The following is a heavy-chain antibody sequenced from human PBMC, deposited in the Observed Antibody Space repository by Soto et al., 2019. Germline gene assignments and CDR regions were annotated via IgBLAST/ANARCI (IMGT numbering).Heavy chain of an antibody. J-gene: IGHJ4*02. V-gene: IGHV4-39*01. CDR1: GGSISSSSYY. D-gene: IGHD2-15*01. CDR2: IYYSGST. CDR3: ARLIYAMVAATRRVVFDY. Sequence: SETLSLTCTVSGGSISSSSYYWGWIRQPPGKGLEWIGSIYYSGSTYYNPSLKSRVTISVDTSKNQFSLKLSSVTAADTAVYYCARLIYAMVAATRRVVFDYWGQGTLVTVSS.